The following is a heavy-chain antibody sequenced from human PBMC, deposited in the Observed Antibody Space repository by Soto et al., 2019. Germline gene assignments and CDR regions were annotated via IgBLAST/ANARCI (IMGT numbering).Heavy chain of an antibody. CDR3: ARENWKRDVDY. CDR1: GGSFSGHY. V-gene: IGHV4-34*01. J-gene: IGHJ4*02. CDR2: INHSGST. D-gene: IGHD1-1*01. Sequence: PSDTLSLTCAVYGGSFSGHYWSWIRQPPGKGLEWIGEINHSGSTNYNPSLKSRVTISVDTSKNQFSLKLSSVTTADTAVYYCARENWKRDVDYWGQGTLVTVSS.